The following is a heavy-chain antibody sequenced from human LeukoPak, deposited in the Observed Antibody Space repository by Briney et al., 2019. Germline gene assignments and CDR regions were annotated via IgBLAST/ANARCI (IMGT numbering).Heavy chain of an antibody. CDR2: FFFGGST. V-gene: IGHV4-59*08. Sequence: SETRSLTCTVSGGSIRSYYWSWIRQPPGKGLEWIGCFFFGGSTDYNPSLQSRVTISVDTSKNQLSLRVSSVTASDTAVYYCARRRYISGQIDYWGQGTLVTVSS. D-gene: IGHD6-19*01. J-gene: IGHJ4*02. CDR3: ARRRYISGQIDY. CDR1: GGSIRSYY.